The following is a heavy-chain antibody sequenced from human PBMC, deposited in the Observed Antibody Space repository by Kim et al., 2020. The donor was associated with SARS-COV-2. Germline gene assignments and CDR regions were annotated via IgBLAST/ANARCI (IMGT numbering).Heavy chain of an antibody. CDR3: ARRPGTAAAGTAHFSP. V-gene: IGHV3-23*01. CDR1: GFSFGIYA. CDR2: IGGLDGGI. J-gene: IGHJ5*02. Sequence: GGSLRLSCAASGFSFGIYAMSWVRQAPGKGLEWVSTIGGLDGGIFHADSVKGRFTISRDNSKNTLYLQMTNLKTEDTATYYCARRPGTAAAGTAHFSPWGQGTLVTV. D-gene: IGHD6-13*01.